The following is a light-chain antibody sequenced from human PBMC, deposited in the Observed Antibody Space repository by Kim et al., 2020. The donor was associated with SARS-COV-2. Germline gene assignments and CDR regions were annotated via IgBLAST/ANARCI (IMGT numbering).Light chain of an antibody. CDR2: DAA. CDR3: QQRNNWPPAVT. J-gene: IGKJ4*01. V-gene: IGKV3-11*01. CDR1: QSIGIS. Sequence: RGEGAILTCRARQSIGISLGWYQHKLGQAPRLLIYDAAIRAAGIPDRFSGGGSGTDFTLTISSLEPEDFAVYYCQQRNNWPPAVTFGGGTKVDIK.